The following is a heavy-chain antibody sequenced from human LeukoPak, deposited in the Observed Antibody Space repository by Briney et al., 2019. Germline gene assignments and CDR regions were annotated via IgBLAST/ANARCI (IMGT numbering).Heavy chain of an antibody. Sequence: SXXLSLTCTVSGGSISSYYWSWIRQPPGKGLEWIGYIYYSGSTNYNPSLKRRVTISVDTFKNQFSLKLSSVTAADTAVYYCARADILTGFGGSWGQGTLVTVSS. CDR3: ARADILTGFGGS. V-gene: IGHV4-59*01. CDR1: GGSISSYY. CDR2: IYYSGST. J-gene: IGHJ4*02. D-gene: IGHD3-9*01.